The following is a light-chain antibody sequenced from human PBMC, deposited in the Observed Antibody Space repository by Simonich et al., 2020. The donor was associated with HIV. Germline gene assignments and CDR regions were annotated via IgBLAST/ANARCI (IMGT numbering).Light chain of an antibody. V-gene: IGKV4-1*01. CDR3: QQYYSTPPT. Sequence: DIVMTQSPDSLAVSLGERATINCKSSQTVLFRSNNKNYLAWYQQKPGQPPKLLIYWASTRESGVPDRFSASGSGTDFTLTSSSLQAEDVAIYYCQQYYSTPPTFGQGTKVEIK. J-gene: IGKJ1*01. CDR1: QTVLFRSNNKNY. CDR2: WAS.